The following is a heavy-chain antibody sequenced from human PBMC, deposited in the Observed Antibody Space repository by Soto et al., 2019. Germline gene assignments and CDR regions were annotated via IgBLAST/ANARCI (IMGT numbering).Heavy chain of an antibody. CDR3: ARDFIAAAGSFWFDP. V-gene: IGHV1-8*01. CDR1: GYTFTSYD. Sequence: ASVKVSCTASGYTFTSYDINWVRQATGQGLEWMGWMNPNSGNTGYAQKFQGRVTMTRNTSISTAYMELSSLRSEDTAVYYCARDFIAAAGSFWFDPWGQGTLVTVSS. D-gene: IGHD6-13*01. J-gene: IGHJ5*02. CDR2: MNPNSGNT.